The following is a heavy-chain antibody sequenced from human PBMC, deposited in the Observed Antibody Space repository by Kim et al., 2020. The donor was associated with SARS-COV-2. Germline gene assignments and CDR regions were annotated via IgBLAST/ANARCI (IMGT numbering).Heavy chain of an antibody. J-gene: IGHJ4*02. D-gene: IGHD6-13*01. CDR1: RGTFSSYA. CDR3: ARDGGLVSQQLGVIPFDY. V-gene: IGHV1-69*13. CDR2: IIPIFGTA. Sequence: SVKVSCKASRGTFSSYAISWVRQAPGQGLEWMGGIIPIFGTANYAQKFQGRVTITADESTSTAYMELSSLRSEDTAVYYCARDGGLVSQQLGVIPFDYWGQGTLVTVSS.